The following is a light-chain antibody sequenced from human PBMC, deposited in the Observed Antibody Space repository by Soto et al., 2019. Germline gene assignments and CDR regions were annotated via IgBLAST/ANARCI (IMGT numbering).Light chain of an antibody. CDR3: SSYTSSSTLLYV. J-gene: IGLJ1*01. CDR2: DVS. CDR1: RSDVGGYNY. Sequence: QSALTQPASVSGSPGQSITISCTGTRSDVGGYNYVSWYQQHPGKAPKLMIYDVSNRPSGVYNRFSGSKSGNTASLTISGLQAEDEADYYCSSYTSSSTLLYVFGTGTKLTVL. V-gene: IGLV2-14*01.